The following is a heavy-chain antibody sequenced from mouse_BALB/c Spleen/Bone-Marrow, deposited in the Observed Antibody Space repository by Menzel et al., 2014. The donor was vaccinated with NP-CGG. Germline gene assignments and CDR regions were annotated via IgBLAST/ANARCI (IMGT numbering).Heavy chain of an antibody. J-gene: IGHJ4*01. CDR1: GFTFSGFT. CDR2: ISTGGGNT. V-gene: IGHV5-12-2*01. D-gene: IGHD2-1*01. Sequence: EVQLQQSGGGLVQPGGSLKLSCAASGFTFSGFTMSWVRQSPETRLVWVAYISTGGGNTYYADSVKGRFAISRDNAKKTLYLQKSSRNSEDTSIYYCARHDVYGNFRGGNALDDWCQGTPVTVTS. CDR3: ARHDVYGNFRGGNALDD.